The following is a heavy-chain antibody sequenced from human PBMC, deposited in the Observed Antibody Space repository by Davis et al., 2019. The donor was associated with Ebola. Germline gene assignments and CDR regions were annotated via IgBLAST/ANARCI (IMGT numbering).Heavy chain of an antibody. CDR1: GFTFITYW. CDR2: ANSDGSTT. Sequence: PGGSLRLSCAASGFTFITYWMHWVRQAPGKGLEWVSRANSDGSTTGYGDSVKGRFTISTDNARNTLYLQMNSLRAEDTAVYYCSREVRGGFSPMDLWGTGTTVTVSS. J-gene: IGHJ6*04. V-gene: IGHV3-74*01. CDR3: SREVRGGFSPMDL. D-gene: IGHD5-18*01.